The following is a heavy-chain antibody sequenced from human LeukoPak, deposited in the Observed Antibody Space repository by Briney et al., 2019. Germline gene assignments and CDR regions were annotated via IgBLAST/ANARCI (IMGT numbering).Heavy chain of an antibody. D-gene: IGHD1-26*01. CDR2: IIPIFGTA. V-gene: IGHV1-69*05. CDR3: ARGGSYYNYYYYMDV. J-gene: IGHJ6*03. Sequence: GASVKVSCKASGGTFSSYAISWVRQAPGQGLEWMGGIIPIFGTANCAQKFQGRVTITTDESTSTAYMELSSLRSEDTAVYYCARGGSYYNYYYYMDVWGKGTTVTVSS. CDR1: GGTFSSYA.